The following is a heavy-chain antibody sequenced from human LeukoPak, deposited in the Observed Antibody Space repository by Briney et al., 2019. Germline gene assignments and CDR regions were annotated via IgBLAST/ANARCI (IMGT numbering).Heavy chain of an antibody. CDR1: GFTFSNYA. CDR2: ISASGTST. V-gene: IGHV3-23*01. CDR3: AKDRTVFRGITYYFDY. J-gene: IGHJ4*02. D-gene: IGHD3-10*01. Sequence: GGSLRLSCAASGFTFSNYALSWVRQAPGEGLEWVSAISASGTSTYYTDSVKGRFTISKDNSKNTLYLQMDSLRADDTAVYYCAKDRTVFRGITYYFDYWGQGTLVTVSS.